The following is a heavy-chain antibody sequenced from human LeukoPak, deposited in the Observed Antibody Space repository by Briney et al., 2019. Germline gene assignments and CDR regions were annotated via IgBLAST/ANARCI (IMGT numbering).Heavy chain of an antibody. CDR2: ISSNGGST. Sequence: PGGSLRLSCAASGFTFSSYAMHWVRQAPGKGLEYVSAISSNGGSTYYANSVKGRFTISGDNSKNTLYLQMGSLRAEDMAVYYCARSPRLFRNWFDPWGQGTLVTVSS. V-gene: IGHV3-64*01. D-gene: IGHD3-22*01. CDR1: GFTFSSYA. CDR3: ARSPRLFRNWFDP. J-gene: IGHJ5*02.